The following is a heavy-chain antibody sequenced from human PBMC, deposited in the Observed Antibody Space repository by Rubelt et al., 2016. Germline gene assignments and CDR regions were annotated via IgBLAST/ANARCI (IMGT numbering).Heavy chain of an antibody. CDR3: ARTVVPAAYFDY. J-gene: IGHJ4*02. V-gene: IGHV1-69*01. Sequence: GIIPIFGTANYAQKFQGRVTITADESTSTAYMELSSLRSEDTAVYYCARTVVPAAYFDYWGQGTLVTVSS. D-gene: IGHD2-2*01. CDR2: IIPIFGTA.